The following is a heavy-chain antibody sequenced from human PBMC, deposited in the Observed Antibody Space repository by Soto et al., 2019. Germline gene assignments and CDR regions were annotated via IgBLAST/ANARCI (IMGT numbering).Heavy chain of an antibody. V-gene: IGHV1-46*01. CDR3: ARAGYCCGDTCFHGYCDY. Sequence: QVQLVQSGAEVKRPGASVKVSCKASEYTFTTYYMHWVRQAPGQGLEWLGIINPNGGSTTYAQKFQGRVTMTRDTSTSTVYLELSSLRSEDTAVYYCARAGYCCGDTCFHGYCDYWGQGTLVTVSA. CDR2: INPNGGST. D-gene: IGHD2-15*01. J-gene: IGHJ4*02. CDR1: EYTFTTYY.